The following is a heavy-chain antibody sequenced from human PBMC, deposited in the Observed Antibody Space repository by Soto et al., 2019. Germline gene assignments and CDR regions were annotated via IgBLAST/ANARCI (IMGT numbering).Heavy chain of an antibody. J-gene: IGHJ4*02. CDR1: GYTLTELS. Sequence: GASVKVSCKVSGYTLTELSMHWVRQAPGKGLEWMGGFDPGDGETIYAQKFQGRVTMTEDTSTDTAYMELSSLRSEDTAVYYCAIKWELLGDYFDYWGQGTLVTVSS. V-gene: IGHV1-24*01. CDR3: AIKWELLGDYFDY. D-gene: IGHD1-26*01. CDR2: FDPGDGET.